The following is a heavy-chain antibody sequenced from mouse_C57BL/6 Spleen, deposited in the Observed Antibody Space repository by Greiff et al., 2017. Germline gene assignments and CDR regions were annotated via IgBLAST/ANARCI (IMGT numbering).Heavy chain of an antibody. D-gene: IGHD2-5*01. V-gene: IGHV1-4*01. CDR2: INPSSGYT. Sequence: VKLQESGAELARPGASVKMSCKASGYTFTSYTMHWVKQRPGQGLEWIGYINPSSGYTKYNQKFKDKATLTADKSSSTAYMQLSSLTSEDSAVYYCARAGHSNYAWFAYWGQGTLVTVSA. CDR3: ARAGHSNYAWFAY. CDR1: GYTFTSYT. J-gene: IGHJ3*01.